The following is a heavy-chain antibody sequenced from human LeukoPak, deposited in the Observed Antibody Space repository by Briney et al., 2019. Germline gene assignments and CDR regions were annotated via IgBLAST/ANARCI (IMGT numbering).Heavy chain of an antibody. J-gene: IGHJ4*02. CDR3: ARSIEFLEWYYDY. Sequence: IGRIYTSGSTKYHPSLKSRVTISVDTSKNQFSLKLSSVTAADTAIYYCARSIEFLEWYYDYWGQGTLVTVSS. D-gene: IGHD3-3*02. CDR2: IYTSGST. V-gene: IGHV4-61*02.